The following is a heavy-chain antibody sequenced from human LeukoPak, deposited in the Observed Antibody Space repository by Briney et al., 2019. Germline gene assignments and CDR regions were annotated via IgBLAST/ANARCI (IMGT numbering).Heavy chain of an antibody. Sequence: TPSETLSLTCAVSGGSISSSNWWIWVRQPPGKGLAWIGEIYHTGSTNYNPSLKSRVTISVDKSKNQFSLKLSSVTAADTAMYYCARDTGGRGRLDAFDIWGQGTMVTVSS. V-gene: IGHV4-4*02. CDR3: ARDTGGRGRLDAFDI. CDR1: GGSISSSNW. CDR2: IYHTGST. D-gene: IGHD3-10*01. J-gene: IGHJ3*02.